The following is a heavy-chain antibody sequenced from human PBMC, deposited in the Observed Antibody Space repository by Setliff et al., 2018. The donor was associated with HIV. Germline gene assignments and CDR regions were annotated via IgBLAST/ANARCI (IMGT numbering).Heavy chain of an antibody. CDR3: ARVLSATPPTY. CDR2: ISGYNGDT. CDR1: GYTFTSYG. D-gene: IGHD5-12*01. J-gene: IGHJ4*02. V-gene: IGHV1-18*01. Sequence: ASVKVSCKASGYTFTSYGITWVRQAPGQWLEWMGWISGYNGDTNYAHKFQGRINMTTDTSTNTAYMNLRSLRSDDTAVYYCARVLSATPPTYWGQGTLVTVSS.